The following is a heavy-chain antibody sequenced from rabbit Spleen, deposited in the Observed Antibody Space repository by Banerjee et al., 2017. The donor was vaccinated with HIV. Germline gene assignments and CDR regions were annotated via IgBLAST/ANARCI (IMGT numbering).Heavy chain of an antibody. CDR2: IEPIFGKT. V-gene: IGHV1S43*01. CDR1: GLDFSVGDV. Sequence: QQQLVESGGGLVKPGASLTLSCKASGLDFSVGDVMCWVRQAPGKGLEWIACINIEPIFGKTYYANWVNGRFTISSHNAQNKLYLQLSSLTAADTATYFCVRDQAGDADYGPYYLNLGGQGTLVTVS. D-gene: IGHD2-1*01. CDR3: VRDQAGDADYGPYYLNL. J-gene: IGHJ4*01.